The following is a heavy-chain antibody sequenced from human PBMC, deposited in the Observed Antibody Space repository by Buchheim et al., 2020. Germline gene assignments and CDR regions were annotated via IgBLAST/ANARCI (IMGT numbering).Heavy chain of an antibody. CDR3: ARDLRGIAAAGMGPGARYYYGMDV. V-gene: IGHV3-7*01. CDR1: GFTFSSYW. J-gene: IGHJ6*02. D-gene: IGHD6-13*01. Sequence: EVQLVESGGGLVQPGGSLRLSCAASGFTFSSYWMSWVRQAPGKGLEWVANIKQDGSEKYYVDSVKGRFTISRDNAKNSLYLQMKSLRAEDTAVYYCARDLRGIAAAGMGPGARYYYGMDVWGQGTT. CDR2: IKQDGSEK.